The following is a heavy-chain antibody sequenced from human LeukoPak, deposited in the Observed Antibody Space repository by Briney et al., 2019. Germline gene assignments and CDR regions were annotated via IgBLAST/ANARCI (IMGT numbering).Heavy chain of an antibody. CDR3: AKGQTF. J-gene: IGHJ4*02. CDR2: ISDTGGRT. CDR1: GFTFDEYG. Sequence: PGGSLRLSCAASGFTFDEYGMSWVRQAPGKGLEWVSVISDTGGRTNYADSVKGRFTISRDNSKNILYLQMDSLRAEDTAVYYCAKGQTFWGQGTLVTVSS. V-gene: IGHV3-23*01.